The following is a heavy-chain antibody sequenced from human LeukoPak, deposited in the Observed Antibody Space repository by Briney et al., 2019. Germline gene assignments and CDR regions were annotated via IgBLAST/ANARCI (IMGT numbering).Heavy chain of an antibody. J-gene: IGHJ6*02. Sequence: QTGGSLKLSCAASGFTFSGSAMHWVRQASGKGLEWVGRIRSKANSYATAYAASVKGRFPISRDDSKNTAYLQMNSLKTEDTAVYYCTRHAAVAGYYYYGMDVWGQGTTVTVSS. CDR3: TRHAAVAGYYYYGMDV. CDR1: GFTFSGSA. D-gene: IGHD6-19*01. V-gene: IGHV3-73*01. CDR2: IRSKANSYAT.